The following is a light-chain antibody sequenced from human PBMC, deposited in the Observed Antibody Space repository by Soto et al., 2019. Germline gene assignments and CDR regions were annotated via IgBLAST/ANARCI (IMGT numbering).Light chain of an antibody. J-gene: IGLJ2*01. Sequence: QSVLTQPASVSGSPGQSITISCTGSSSDIGAYNYVSWFQQYPGEAPKCMIYDVNDRPSGVSDRFSGSKSGHTASLTISGLQAEDEAVYYCTSYTTINTLALGGGTKLTVL. V-gene: IGLV2-14*01. CDR1: SSDIGAYNY. CDR2: DVN. CDR3: TSYTTINTLA.